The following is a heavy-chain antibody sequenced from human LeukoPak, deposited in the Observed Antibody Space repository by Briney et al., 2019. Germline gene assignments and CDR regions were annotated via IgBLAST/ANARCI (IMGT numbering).Heavy chain of an antibody. CDR2: ISGSGGST. CDR3: ARAPRGTTVTNARFDY. J-gene: IGHJ4*02. D-gene: IGHD4-17*01. CDR1: GFSFSSYA. Sequence: PGGSLRLSCAASGFSFSSYAMSWVRQAPGKGLEWVSAISGSGGSTYYADSVKGRFTISRDNSKNTLYLQMNSLRAEDTAVYYCARAPRGTTVTNARFDYWGQGTLVTVSS. V-gene: IGHV3-23*01.